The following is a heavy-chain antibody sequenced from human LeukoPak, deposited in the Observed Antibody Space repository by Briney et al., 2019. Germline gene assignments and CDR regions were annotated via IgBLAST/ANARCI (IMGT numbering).Heavy chain of an antibody. D-gene: IGHD5-12*01. J-gene: IGHJ4*02. CDR1: GGTFSSYA. CDR3: ARESSGYDSPFDY. Sequence: ASVKVSXKASGGTFSSYAISWVRQAPGQGLEWMGGIIPIFGTANYAQNFQGRVTITTDESTSTAYMELSSLRSEDTAVYYCARESSGYDSPFDYWGQGTLVTVSS. CDR2: IIPIFGTA. V-gene: IGHV1-69*05.